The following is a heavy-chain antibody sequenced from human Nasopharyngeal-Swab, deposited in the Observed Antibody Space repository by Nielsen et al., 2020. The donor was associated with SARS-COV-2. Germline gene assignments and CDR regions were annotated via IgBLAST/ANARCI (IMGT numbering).Heavy chain of an antibody. D-gene: IGHD3-3*01. Sequence: GESLKISCAASGFAFSTYSMNWVRQAPGKGPEWVSSISSSSSYTYYADSVKGRFTISRDNAKNSLYLQMNSLRAEDTAVYYCARDHHYDFWSGYPGLFDPWGQGTLVTVSS. CDR3: ARDHHYDFWSGYPGLFDP. V-gene: IGHV3-21*01. J-gene: IGHJ5*02. CDR2: ISSSSSYT. CDR1: GFAFSTYS.